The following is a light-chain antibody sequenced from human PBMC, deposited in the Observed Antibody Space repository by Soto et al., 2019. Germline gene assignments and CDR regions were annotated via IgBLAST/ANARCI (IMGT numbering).Light chain of an antibody. CDR1: QSVDSN. J-gene: IGKJ1*01. Sequence: EIVMTQSPATLSVSPGERATLSCRASQSVDSNLAWYQQKPGQAPRLLIYGASTRATGTPARFSGSGSGTEFTLTISSLQSEDFAVYYCQQSNKWPPWTFGQGTKVEIK. V-gene: IGKV3-15*01. CDR3: QQSNKWPPWT. CDR2: GAS.